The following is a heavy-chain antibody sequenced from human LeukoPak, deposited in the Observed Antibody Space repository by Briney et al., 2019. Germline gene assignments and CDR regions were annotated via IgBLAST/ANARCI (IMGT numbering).Heavy chain of an antibody. J-gene: IGHJ4*02. D-gene: IGHD3-16*01. Sequence: GGSLRLSCATSEFTFRSHAMNWVRQAPGKGLEWVSSISDTGDTYYADSVKGRFTISRDNSRNTLYLQMSSLRAEDTAIYYCAKTLFGFSYGKIDYWGQGTLVTVS. V-gene: IGHV3-23*01. CDR2: ISDTGDT. CDR1: EFTFRSHA. CDR3: AKTLFGFSYGKIDY.